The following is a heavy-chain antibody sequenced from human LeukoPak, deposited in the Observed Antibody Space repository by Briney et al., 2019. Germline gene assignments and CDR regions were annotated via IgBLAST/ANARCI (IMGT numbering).Heavy chain of an antibody. Sequence: AAVNVSCKASGYTLTGYYMHWVRQAPAQALEWMGWINPDSGGTKYAQKFQGRVTMTRDTSISTAYMELSRLRSDDTAVYYCARGSSSSWYKYFFDYWGQGTPVTVSS. V-gene: IGHV1-2*02. D-gene: IGHD6-13*01. CDR1: GYTLTGYY. CDR3: ARGSSSSWYKYFFDY. J-gene: IGHJ4*02. CDR2: INPDSGGT.